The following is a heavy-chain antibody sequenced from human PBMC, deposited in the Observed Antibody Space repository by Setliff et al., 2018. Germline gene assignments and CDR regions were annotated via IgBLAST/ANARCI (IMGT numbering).Heavy chain of an antibody. CDR1: GGSISSHY. Sequence: SETLSLTCTVSGGSISSHYWSWIRQPPGKGLEWIGYIYYSGSTNYNPSLKSRVTIVDTSKNQFSLKLSSVTAADTAVYYCARRTLWIWGPGYAYWGQGTLVTVSS. V-gene: IGHV4-59*11. CDR3: ARRTLWIWGPGYAY. D-gene: IGHD3-16*01. CDR2: IYYSGST. J-gene: IGHJ4*02.